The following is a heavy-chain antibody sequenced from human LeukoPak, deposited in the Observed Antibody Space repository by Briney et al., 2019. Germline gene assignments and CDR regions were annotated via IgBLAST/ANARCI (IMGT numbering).Heavy chain of an antibody. CDR1: GYTFTGYD. V-gene: IGHV1-2*02. CDR2: INPNIGGT. Sequence: GASVKVSCKASGYTFTGYDMHWVRQAPGQGLEWMGGINPNIGGTNYAQKFQGRVSINRDTSISTAYMELNRLKSDDTAVYYCARDYYYGSGSSPWDYWGQGTLVNVSS. D-gene: IGHD3-10*01. J-gene: IGHJ4*02. CDR3: ARDYYYGSGSSPWDY.